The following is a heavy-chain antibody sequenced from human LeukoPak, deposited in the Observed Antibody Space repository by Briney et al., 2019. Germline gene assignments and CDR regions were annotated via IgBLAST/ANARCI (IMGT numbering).Heavy chain of an antibody. J-gene: IGHJ4*02. Sequence: GASVKVSCKASGYTFTGYYMHWVRQAPGQGLEWMGWINPNSGGTNYAQKFQGWVTMTRDTSISTAYMELSRLRSDDTAVYYCARAFSDYDFNHFDYWGQGTLVTVSS. CDR3: ARAFSDYDFNHFDY. CDR1: GYTFTGYY. CDR2: INPNSGGT. D-gene: IGHD5-12*01. V-gene: IGHV1-2*04.